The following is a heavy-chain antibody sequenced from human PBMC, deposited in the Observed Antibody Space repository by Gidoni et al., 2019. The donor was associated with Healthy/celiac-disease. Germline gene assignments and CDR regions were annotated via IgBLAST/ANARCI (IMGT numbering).Heavy chain of an antibody. CDR2: IYYSGST. CDR3: ARRPLDIVVVPSYYYYYGMDV. V-gene: IGHV4-39*01. D-gene: IGHD2-2*01. Sequence: QLQLQESGPGLVKPSETLSLTCTVSGGYISSSSYYWGWIRQPPGTGLEWIGSIYYSGSTYYNPSLKSRVTISVDTSKNQFSLKLSSVTAADTAVYYCARRPLDIVVVPSYYYYYGMDVWGQGTTVTVSS. J-gene: IGHJ6*02. CDR1: GGYISSSSYY.